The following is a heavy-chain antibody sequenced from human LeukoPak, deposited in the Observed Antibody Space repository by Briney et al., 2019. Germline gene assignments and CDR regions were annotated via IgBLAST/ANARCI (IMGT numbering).Heavy chain of an antibody. V-gene: IGHV1-69*01. CDR2: IPIFGTA. CDR3: ARDQSPIVGITPYY. Sequence: IPIFGTANYAQKFQGRVTITADESTSTAYMELSSLRSEDTAVYYCARDQSPIVGITPYYWGQGTLVTVSS. D-gene: IGHD1-26*01. J-gene: IGHJ4*02.